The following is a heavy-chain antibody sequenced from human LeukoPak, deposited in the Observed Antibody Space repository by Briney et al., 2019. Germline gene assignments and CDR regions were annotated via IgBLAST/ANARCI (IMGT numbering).Heavy chain of an antibody. D-gene: IGHD3-10*01. Sequence: LSGGSLRLSCAASGFTFSSYSMNWVRQAPGKGLVWVSRISSDGSITTYADSVRGRFTVSRDNAKSTLYLQMNSLRAEDAAVYYCARGYYNSGTPGYWGQGTLVTVSS. CDR3: ARGYYNSGTPGY. CDR2: ISSDGSIT. J-gene: IGHJ4*02. V-gene: IGHV3-74*01. CDR1: GFTFSSYS.